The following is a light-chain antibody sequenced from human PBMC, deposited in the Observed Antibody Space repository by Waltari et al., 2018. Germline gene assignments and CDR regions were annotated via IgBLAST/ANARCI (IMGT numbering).Light chain of an antibody. V-gene: IGKV2-30*02. J-gene: IGKJ2*01. Sequence: DVVMTQSPPSLPVTLGQPAYISCRSRQSLVHSDGNSYWNSFQQRPCQSPRRLIYKVANRDSGVPERFSGSGSGTYVTLKISRVEAEDVGVYYCMQGTHWPYTFGQVTKLEIK. CDR1: QSLVHSDGNSY. CDR3: MQGTHWPYT. CDR2: KVA.